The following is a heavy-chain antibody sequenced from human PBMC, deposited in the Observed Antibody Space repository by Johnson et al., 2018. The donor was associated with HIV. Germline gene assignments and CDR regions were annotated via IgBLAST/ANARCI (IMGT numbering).Heavy chain of an antibody. CDR3: ARGHSGSYYYDAFDI. Sequence: EVQLVESGGGLVQPGGSLRLSCAASGFTFSSYAMHWVRQAPGTGLESFSAISNNGDSTYYANSVNDSFTISRDNSKNTLYLQMGSLRAEDMAVYYCARGHSGSYYYDAFDIWGQGTIVTVSS. D-gene: IGHD1-26*01. CDR2: ISNNGDST. J-gene: IGHJ3*02. CDR1: GFTFSSYA. V-gene: IGHV3-64*01.